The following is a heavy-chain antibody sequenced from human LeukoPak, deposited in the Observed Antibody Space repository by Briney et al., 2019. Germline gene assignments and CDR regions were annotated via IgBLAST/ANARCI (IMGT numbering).Heavy chain of an antibody. Sequence: PSQTLSLTCAISGDSVSSYDATWYWIRQSPSRGLEWLGRTYYRSKWGNDYAVSVKSRITINPDTSKNQFSLHLNSVTPEDTAVYYCARVSSRAFDVWGQGTVVTVSP. V-gene: IGHV6-1*01. CDR3: ARVSSRAFDV. D-gene: IGHD6-6*01. CDR2: TYYRSKWGN. J-gene: IGHJ3*01. CDR1: GDSVSSYDAT.